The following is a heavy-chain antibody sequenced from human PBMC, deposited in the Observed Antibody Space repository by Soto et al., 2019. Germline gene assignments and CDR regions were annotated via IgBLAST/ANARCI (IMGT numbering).Heavy chain of an antibody. D-gene: IGHD3-3*01. J-gene: IGHJ4*02. Sequence: EVQLLESGGGLVQPGGSLRLSCAASGFTFSSYAMSWVRQAPGKGLEWVSSISGSGGSTYYADSVKGRFTISRDNSKNTLYLQMNSLRAEDTAVYYCAKDHNDFWSGYRDYWGQGTLVTVSS. V-gene: IGHV3-23*01. CDR2: ISGSGGST. CDR1: GFTFSSYA. CDR3: AKDHNDFWSGYRDY.